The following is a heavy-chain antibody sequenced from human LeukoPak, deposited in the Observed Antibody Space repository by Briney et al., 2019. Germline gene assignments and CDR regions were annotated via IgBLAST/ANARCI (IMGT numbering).Heavy chain of an antibody. Sequence: GGSLRLSCAASGFTFSSYAMSWVRQAPGKGLEWVSSISSSSSYIYYADSVKGRFTISRDNAKNSLYLQMNSLRAEDTAVYYCARDREIRDAFDIWGQGTMVTVSS. J-gene: IGHJ3*02. CDR3: ARDREIRDAFDI. CDR2: ISSSSSYI. D-gene: IGHD3-10*01. CDR1: GFTFSSYA. V-gene: IGHV3-21*01.